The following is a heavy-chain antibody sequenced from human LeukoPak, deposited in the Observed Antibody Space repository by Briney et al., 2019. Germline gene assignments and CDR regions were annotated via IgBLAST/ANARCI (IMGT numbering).Heavy chain of an antibody. Sequence: GGSLRLSCVASGFTFRSYGIHWVRQAPGKGLEWLAFIWYDEITKNYADSVKGRFTISRDNSKNTLYLQMNSLKTEDTAVYYCTTLRPYIQPRWGQGTMVTVSS. CDR2: IWYDEITK. CDR3: TTLRPYIQPR. D-gene: IGHD5-18*01. CDR1: GFTFRSYG. J-gene: IGHJ3*01. V-gene: IGHV3-30*02.